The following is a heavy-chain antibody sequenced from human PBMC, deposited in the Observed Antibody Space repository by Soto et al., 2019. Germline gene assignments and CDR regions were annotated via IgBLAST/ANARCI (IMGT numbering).Heavy chain of an antibody. V-gene: IGHV3-15*01. CDR1: GFTFSSAW. CDR3: TTDGTTVTRLFEY. CDR2: IKSKTDGGTI. D-gene: IGHD4-17*01. J-gene: IGHJ4*02. Sequence: GGYLRLSCAASGFTFSSAWMSWVRQAPGKGLEWVGRIKSKTDGGTIEYAAPVKGRFTISRDESKNTFYLQMNSLKIEDTAVYYCTTDGTTVTRLFEYWGQGTLVTVSS.